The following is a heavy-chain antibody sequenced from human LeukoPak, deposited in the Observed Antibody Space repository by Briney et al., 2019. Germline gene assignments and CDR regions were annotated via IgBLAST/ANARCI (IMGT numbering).Heavy chain of an antibody. D-gene: IGHD5-18*01. CDR1: GGSISSYY. V-gene: IGHV4-4*07. CDR2: IYTSGST. Sequence: SETLSLTCTVSGGSISSYYWSWIRQPAGKGLEWIGRIYTSGSTNDNPSLKSRVTISVDTSKNQVSLKLSSVTAADTAVYYCARGGYSYSHYMDVWGKGTTVTISS. J-gene: IGHJ6*03. CDR3: ARGGYSYSHYMDV.